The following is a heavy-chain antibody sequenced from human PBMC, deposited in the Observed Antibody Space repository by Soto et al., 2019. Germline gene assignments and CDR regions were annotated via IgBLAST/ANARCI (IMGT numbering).Heavy chain of an antibody. J-gene: IGHJ6*02. CDR3: ARAKGQLSLGYYYGMDV. CDR2: IWYDGSNK. CDR1: GFTFSSYG. V-gene: IGHV3-33*01. D-gene: IGHD6-6*01. Sequence: SLRLSCAASGFTFSSYGMHWVRQAPGKGLEWVAVIWYDGSNKYYADSVKGRFTISRDNSKNTLYLQMNSLRAEDTAVYYCARAKGQLSLGYYYGMDVWGQGTTVTVSS.